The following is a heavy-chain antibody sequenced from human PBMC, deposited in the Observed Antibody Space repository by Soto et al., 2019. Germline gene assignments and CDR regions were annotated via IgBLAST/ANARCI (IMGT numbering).Heavy chain of an antibody. CDR1: GGTFSSYA. D-gene: IGHD2-21*01. Sequence: GASVKVSCKASGGTFSSYAISWVRQAPGQGLGWMGGIIPIFGTANYAQKFQGRVTITADKSTSTAYMELSSLRSEDTAVYYCASSIIRGPYDPYYFDYWGQGTLVTVSS. CDR3: ASSIIRGPYDPYYFDY. CDR2: IIPIFGTA. J-gene: IGHJ4*02. V-gene: IGHV1-69*06.